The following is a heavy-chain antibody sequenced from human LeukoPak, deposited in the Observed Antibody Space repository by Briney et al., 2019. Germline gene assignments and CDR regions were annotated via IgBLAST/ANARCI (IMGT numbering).Heavy chain of an antibody. CDR3: ASRIVVVPAAMVDY. Sequence: ALVKVSCKASGYTFTSYAMNWVRQAPGQGLEWMGWINTNTGNPTYAQGFTGRFVFSLDTSVSTAYLQISSLKAEDTAVYYCASRIVVVPAAMVDYWGQGTLVTVSS. J-gene: IGHJ4*02. D-gene: IGHD2-2*01. V-gene: IGHV7-4-1*02. CDR1: GYTFTSYA. CDR2: INTNTGNP.